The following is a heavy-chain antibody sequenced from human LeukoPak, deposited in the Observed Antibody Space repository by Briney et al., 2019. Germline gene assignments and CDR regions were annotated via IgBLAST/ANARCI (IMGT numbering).Heavy chain of an antibody. D-gene: IGHD3-22*01. CDR1: GFTFSSYV. J-gene: IGHJ3*02. V-gene: IGHV3-48*04. CDR2: ISDNGVTR. CDR3: ARQRRANYYDSSGYYPFDAFDI. Sequence: GGSLRLSCAASGFTFSSYVMNWVRQAPGKGLEWVSSISDNGVTRYYADSVKGRFTISRDNAKNSLYLQMNSLRAEDTAVYYCARQRRANYYDSSGYYPFDAFDIWGQGTMVTVSS.